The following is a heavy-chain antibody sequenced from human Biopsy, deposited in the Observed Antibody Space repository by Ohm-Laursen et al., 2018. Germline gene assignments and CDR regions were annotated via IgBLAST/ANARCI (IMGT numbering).Heavy chain of an antibody. V-gene: IGHV1-69*04. J-gene: IGHJ4*02. D-gene: IGHD3-3*01. CDR3: AADADGYYTEFDY. CDR1: GGPSSNYA. CDR2: IVPILGHL. Sequence: ASVKVSCKVSGGPSSNYAFSWVRQAPGQGLEWVGRIVPILGHLNYAQRFQGRVSITADKSTTYVYMELSRLTSGDTAVYYCAADADGYYTEFDYWGPGTLVAVSS.